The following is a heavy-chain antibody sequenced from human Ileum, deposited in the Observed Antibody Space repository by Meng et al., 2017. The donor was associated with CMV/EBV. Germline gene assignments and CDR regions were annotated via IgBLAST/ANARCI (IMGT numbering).Heavy chain of an antibody. CDR2: MSNRGSYI. V-gene: IGHV3-21*01. CDR1: GLTFSKYS. Sequence: EVELVESGGGLVKPGGSLRLSCAGSGLTFSKYSMNWVRQAPGKGLEWVSSMSNRGSYIHYADEVKGRFTISRDNAENSLYLQMNSLKTEDTAVYYCVSWGGYCGGVGCYPQYFQHWGQGTLVTVSS. D-gene: IGHD2-15*01. J-gene: IGHJ1*01. CDR3: VSWGGYCGGVGCYPQYFQH.